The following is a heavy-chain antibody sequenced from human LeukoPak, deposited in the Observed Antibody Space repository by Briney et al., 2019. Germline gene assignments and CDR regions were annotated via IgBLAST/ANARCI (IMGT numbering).Heavy chain of an antibody. CDR3: ARPKDSGDSVVAFDS. Sequence: GGSLRLSCVASGFIVSNNYMSWVRQAPGKGLVWVSRINKDGSSTTYADSVKGRFTISRDNAENTLYLQLSSLRGEDTAVYYCARPKDSGDSVVAFDSWGQGTLVTVSS. CDR1: GFIVSNNY. D-gene: IGHD4-17*01. J-gene: IGHJ4*02. V-gene: IGHV3-74*01. CDR2: INKDGSST.